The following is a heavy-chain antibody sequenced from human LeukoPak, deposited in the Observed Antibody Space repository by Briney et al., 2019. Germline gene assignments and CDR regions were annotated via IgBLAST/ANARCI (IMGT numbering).Heavy chain of an antibody. CDR1: GFTFSSYA. CDR3: VRDHSSSGYYVDY. Sequence: GGSLRLSCADSGFTFSSYAMHWVRQAPGKGLEWVAVISYDGSNKYYADSLKGGFTISGDTSKNTLYLQMNSLRSEDTPVYYFVRDHSSSGYYVDYWGQGTLVSVSS. D-gene: IGHD6-13*01. CDR2: ISYDGSNK. V-gene: IGHV3-30-3*01. J-gene: IGHJ4*02.